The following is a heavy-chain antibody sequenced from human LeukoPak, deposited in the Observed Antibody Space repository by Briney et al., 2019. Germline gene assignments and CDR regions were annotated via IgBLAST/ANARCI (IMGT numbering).Heavy chain of an antibody. CDR2: IYYSGST. Sequence: SETLSLTCTVSGGSISSYYWSWIRQPPGKGLGWIGNIYYSGSTNYNPSLKSRVTISVDTSKNQFSLKLSSVTAADTAVYYCARGVQKDSGSYYDYYYYYYMDVWGKGTTVTVSS. J-gene: IGHJ6*03. V-gene: IGHV4-59*01. D-gene: IGHD1-26*01. CDR1: GGSISSYY. CDR3: ARGVQKDSGSYYDYYYYYYMDV.